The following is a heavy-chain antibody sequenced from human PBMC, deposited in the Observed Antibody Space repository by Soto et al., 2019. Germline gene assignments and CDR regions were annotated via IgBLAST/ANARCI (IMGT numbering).Heavy chain of an antibody. CDR2: IYYSGST. CDR1: GGSISSSSYY. Sequence: SETLSLTCTVSGGSISSSSYYWGWIRQPPGKGLEWIGSIYYSGSTYYNPSLKSRVTISVDTSKNQFSLKLSSVTAADTAVYYCARRKDFWSGYTNAFDYWGQGTLVTVSS. J-gene: IGHJ4*02. D-gene: IGHD3-3*01. CDR3: ARRKDFWSGYTNAFDY. V-gene: IGHV4-39*01.